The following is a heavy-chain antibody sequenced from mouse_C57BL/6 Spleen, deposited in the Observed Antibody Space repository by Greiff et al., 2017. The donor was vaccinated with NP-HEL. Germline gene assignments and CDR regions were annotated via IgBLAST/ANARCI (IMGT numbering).Heavy chain of an antibody. CDR2: IHPNSGST. D-gene: IGHD2-4*01. Sequence: VQLQQPGAELVKPGASVKLSCKASGYTFTSYWMHWVKQRPGQGLVWIGMIHPNSGSTNYNEKFKSKATLTVDKSSSTAYMQLSSLTSEDSAVYYCAKRIYYDYDGYYAMDYWGQGTSVTVSS. CDR1: GYTFTSYW. V-gene: IGHV1-64*01. J-gene: IGHJ4*01. CDR3: AKRIYYDYDGYYAMDY.